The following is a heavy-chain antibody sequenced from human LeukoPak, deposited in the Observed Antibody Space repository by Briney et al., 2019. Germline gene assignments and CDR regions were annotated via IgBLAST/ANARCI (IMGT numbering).Heavy chain of an antibody. CDR3: ARDYYGSGGDY. J-gene: IGHJ4*02. CDR1: GGSFSGYY. CDR2: INHSGST. V-gene: IGHV4-34*01. D-gene: IGHD3-10*01. Sequence: NPSETLSLTCAVYGGSFSGYYWSWIRQPPGKGLEWIGEINHSGSTNYNPSLKSRVTISVDTSKNQLSLKLSSVTAADTAVYYCARDYYGSGGDYWGQGTLVTVSS.